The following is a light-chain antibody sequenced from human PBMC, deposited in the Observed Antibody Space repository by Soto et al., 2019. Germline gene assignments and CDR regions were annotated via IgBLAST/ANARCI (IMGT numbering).Light chain of an antibody. CDR3: GSHAASSISV. CDR2: EVT. CDR1: SSDIGASNF. Sequence: QSALTQPPSASGSPGQSVTISCTGTSSDIGASNFVSWYQQLPGKAPKLLIYEVTKRTSGVPDRFSGSKSGNAASLTVSGLQAEDEGDYYCGSHAASSISVFGTGTKVTVL. J-gene: IGLJ1*01. V-gene: IGLV2-8*01.